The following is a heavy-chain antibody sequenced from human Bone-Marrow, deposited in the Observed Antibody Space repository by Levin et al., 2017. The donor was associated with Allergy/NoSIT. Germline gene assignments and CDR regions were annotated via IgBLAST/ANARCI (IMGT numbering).Heavy chain of an antibody. CDR3: ARRGDYYDSSGYFEFFFDH. CDR2: IHPGDSDT. D-gene: IGHD3-22*01. Sequence: GGSLRLSCQVSGYTFSSYWIGWVRQMPGKGLEWMGMIHPGDSDTRYSPSFEGQVSISVDTSLSIAYLQWGSLKASDAAFYYCARRGDYYDSSGYFEFFFDHWGQGTLVTVSS. V-gene: IGHV5-51*01. J-gene: IGHJ4*02. CDR1: GYTFSSYW.